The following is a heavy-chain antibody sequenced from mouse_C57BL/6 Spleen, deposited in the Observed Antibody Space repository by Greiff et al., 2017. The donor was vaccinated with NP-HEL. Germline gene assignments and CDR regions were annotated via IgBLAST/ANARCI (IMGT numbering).Heavy chain of an antibody. Sequence: QVQLQQSGAELVRPGASVTLSCKASGYTFTDYEMHWVKQTPVHGLEWIGAIDPETGGTAYNQKFKGKAILTADKSSSTAYMELRSLTSEDSAVYYCTRYDYDGYPFAYWGQGTLVTVSA. D-gene: IGHD2-3*01. J-gene: IGHJ3*01. V-gene: IGHV1-15*01. CDR1: GYTFTDYE. CDR2: IDPETGGT. CDR3: TRYDYDGYPFAY.